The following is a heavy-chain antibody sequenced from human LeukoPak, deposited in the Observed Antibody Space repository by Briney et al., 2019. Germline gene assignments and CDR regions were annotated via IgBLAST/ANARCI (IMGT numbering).Heavy chain of an antibody. CDR1: GFTFSSYW. V-gene: IGHV3-7*01. D-gene: IGHD2-21*02. Sequence: GGSLRLSCAASGFTFSSYWMSWVRQAPGKGLEWVANIKQDGSEKYYVDSVKGRFTISRDNAKNSLYLQMNSLRAEDTAVYYCARDDGGDFNDAFNIWGQGTLVTVSS. CDR3: ARDDGGDFNDAFNI. CDR2: IKQDGSEK. J-gene: IGHJ3*02.